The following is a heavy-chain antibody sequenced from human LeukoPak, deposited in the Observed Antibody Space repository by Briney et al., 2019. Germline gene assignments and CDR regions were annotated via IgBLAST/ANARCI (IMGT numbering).Heavy chain of an antibody. CDR2: INPSGGST. V-gene: IGHV1-46*01. Sequence: GASVQVSCHASGYTFTSYYMHWVRQAPGQGLEWMGIINPSGGSTSYAQKFQGRVTMTTDTSTSTVYMELSSLRSEDTAVYYCATSVVVVAALDYWGQGTLVTVSS. CDR1: GYTFTSYY. J-gene: IGHJ4*02. CDR3: ATSVVVVAALDY. D-gene: IGHD2-15*01.